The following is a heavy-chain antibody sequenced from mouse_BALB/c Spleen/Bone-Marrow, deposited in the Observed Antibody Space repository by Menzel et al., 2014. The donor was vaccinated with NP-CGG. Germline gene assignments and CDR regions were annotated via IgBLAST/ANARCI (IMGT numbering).Heavy chain of an antibody. Sequence: LVKTGASVKISCKASGYSFTGYYMHWVKRSHGKSLEWIGYISCYNGATSYNQNFKGEATFTVDTSSSTAYMQFNSLTSEDSAVYYCVRRGNPIVYYAMDYWGQGTSVTVSS. CDR1: GYSFTGYY. V-gene: IGHV1S34*01. CDR3: VRRGNPIVYYAMDY. CDR2: ISCYNGAT. J-gene: IGHJ4*01.